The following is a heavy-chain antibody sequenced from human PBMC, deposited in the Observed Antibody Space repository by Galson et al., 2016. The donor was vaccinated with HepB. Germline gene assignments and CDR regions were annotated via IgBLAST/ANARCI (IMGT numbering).Heavy chain of an antibody. V-gene: IGHV3-33*01. CDR2: IWFDGVEN. J-gene: IGHJ5*02. CDR1: GFTFRNFG. D-gene: IGHD3-10*01. CDR3: ARFRFKNWFGGMDP. Sequence: SLRLSCAASGFTFRNFGMHWVRQPPGKGLEWVATIWFDGVENTYADSVKGRFTVSRDNSNSTLYLQMNSMRVEDTAVYYCARFRFKNWFGGMDPWGQGTLVTVSS.